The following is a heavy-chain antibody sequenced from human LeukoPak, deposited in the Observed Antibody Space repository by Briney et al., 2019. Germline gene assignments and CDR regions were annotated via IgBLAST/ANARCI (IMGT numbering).Heavy chain of an antibody. CDR2: IYPDDSDT. CDR3: ARMYGTYYDY. J-gene: IGHJ4*02. CDR1: GYSFTSYW. Sequence: GESLKISCKGSGYSFTSYWIGWVRQMPGKGLEWMEIIYPDDSDTTYSPSFQGQVTISADKSINTAYLQWSSLKASDTAMYYCARMYGTYYDYWGQGTLVTVSS. V-gene: IGHV5-51*01. D-gene: IGHD1-7*01.